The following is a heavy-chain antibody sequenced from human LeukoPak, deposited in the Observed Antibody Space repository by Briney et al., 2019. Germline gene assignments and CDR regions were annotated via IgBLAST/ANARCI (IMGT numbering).Heavy chain of an antibody. CDR3: ARTQSQSGSYRYYFGY. Sequence: SETLSLTCAVYGESLNSYYWSWVRQPPGEGLEWIGEIYESGTTKYNPSLKSRVAISMVPSKQQFSLILSSVTAADTAVYYCARTQSQSGSYRYYFGYWGQGTLVTVSS. D-gene: IGHD1-26*01. CDR2: IYESGTT. CDR1: GESLNSYY. V-gene: IGHV4-34*01. J-gene: IGHJ4*02.